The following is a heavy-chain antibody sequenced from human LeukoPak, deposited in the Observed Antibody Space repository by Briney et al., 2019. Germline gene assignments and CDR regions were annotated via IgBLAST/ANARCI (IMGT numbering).Heavy chain of an antibody. Sequence: SETLSLTCAVSGGSVSSSNWWSWVRQPPGKGLEWIGEIFRSGSTRYNPSLKSRVTISVDKSKNQSSLKLSSVTAADTGVYYCAAQSSSTSLKAFDYWGQGTPVTVSS. D-gene: IGHD2-2*01. CDR2: IFRSGST. CDR3: AAQSSSTSLKAFDY. J-gene: IGHJ4*02. CDR1: GGSVSSSNW. V-gene: IGHV4-4*02.